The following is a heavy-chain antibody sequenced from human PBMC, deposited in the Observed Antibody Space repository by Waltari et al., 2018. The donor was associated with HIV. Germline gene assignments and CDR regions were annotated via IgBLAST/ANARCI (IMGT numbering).Heavy chain of an antibody. V-gene: IGHV1-58*01. CDR3: VAADKSSWSR. CDR1: VFTYTNSA. Sequence: QVQLVQSGPEVRKPGTSVNVSCKASVFTYTNSAVQWVRQARGQGPEWIGWIAVGSGDTKYALKFQERVTITRDMSTSTVYMELSSLRSEDTAVYYCVAADKSSWSRWGPGTLVTVSS. CDR2: IAVGSGDT. D-gene: IGHD6-13*01. J-gene: IGHJ4*02.